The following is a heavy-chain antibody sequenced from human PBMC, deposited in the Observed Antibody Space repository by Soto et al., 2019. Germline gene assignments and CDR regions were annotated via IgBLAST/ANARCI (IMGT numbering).Heavy chain of an antibody. CDR2: IWYDGSNK. V-gene: IGHV3-33*01. J-gene: IGHJ4*02. D-gene: IGHD6-6*01. CDR3: ARDLGSSSIDY. CDR1: GFTFSDYG. Sequence: GGSLRLSCAASGFTFSDYGMHWVRQAPGKGLEWVAVIWYDGSNKYYADSVKGRFTISRDNSKNTLYLQMNSLRAEDTAVYYCARDLGSSSIDYWGQGTLVTVSS.